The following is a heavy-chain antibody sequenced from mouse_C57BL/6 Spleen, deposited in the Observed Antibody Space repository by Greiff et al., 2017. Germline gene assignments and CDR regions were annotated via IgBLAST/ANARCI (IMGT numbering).Heavy chain of an antibody. CDR1: GYTFTSYW. CDR2: IYPGSGST. J-gene: IGHJ4*01. V-gene: IGHV1-55*01. CDR3: ARRAYGSSFGYYAMDY. Sequence: QVQLKQPGAELVKPGASVNMSCKASGYTFTSYWITWVKQRPGQGLEWIGDIYPGSGSTNYNEKFKSKATRTVDTSSSTAYMQLSSLTSEDSAVYYCARRAYGSSFGYYAMDYWGQGTSVTVSS. D-gene: IGHD1-1*01.